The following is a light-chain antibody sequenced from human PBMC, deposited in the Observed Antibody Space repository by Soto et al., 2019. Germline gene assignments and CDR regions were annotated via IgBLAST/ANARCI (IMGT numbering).Light chain of an antibody. V-gene: IGKV3-15*01. CDR2: GAS. CDR3: QQHGTSPIT. CDR1: QSVSSN. J-gene: IGKJ5*01. Sequence: EIVMTQSPATLSVSPGERATLSCRASQSVSSNLAWYQQKPGQAPRLLIYGASTRATGIPARFSGSGSGTEFTLTISRPEPEDFAVYYCQQHGTSPITFGQGTRLEIK.